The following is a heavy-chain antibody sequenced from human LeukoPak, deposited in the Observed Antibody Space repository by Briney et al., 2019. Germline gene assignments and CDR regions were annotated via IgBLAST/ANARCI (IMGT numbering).Heavy chain of an antibody. J-gene: IGHJ4*02. CDR3: ARGQGRFDYDSSGYYITDLDY. D-gene: IGHD3-22*01. Sequence: SETLSPTCTVSGDSIRSYYWNWIRQPPGKGLEWIGYIYYSGSTNYNPSLKSRVTMSIDTSKNQFSLKLSSVTAADTAVYYCARGQGRFDYDSSGYYITDLDYWGQGTLVTVSS. CDR2: IYYSGST. CDR1: GDSIRSYY. V-gene: IGHV4-59*01.